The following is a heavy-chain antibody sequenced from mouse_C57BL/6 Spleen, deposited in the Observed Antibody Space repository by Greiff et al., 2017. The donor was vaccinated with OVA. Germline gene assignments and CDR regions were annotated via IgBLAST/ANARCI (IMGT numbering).Heavy chain of an antibody. D-gene: IGHD2-1*01. Sequence: LQQSGAELVRPGASVTLSSKASGYTFTDYEMHWVKQTPVHGLEWIGAIDPETGGTAYNQKFKGKAILTADKSSSTAYMELRSLTSEDSAVYYCTREDGNFYYFDYWGQGTTLTVSS. CDR3: TREDGNFYYFDY. J-gene: IGHJ2*01. CDR2: IDPETGGT. CDR1: GYTFTDYE. V-gene: IGHV1-15*01.